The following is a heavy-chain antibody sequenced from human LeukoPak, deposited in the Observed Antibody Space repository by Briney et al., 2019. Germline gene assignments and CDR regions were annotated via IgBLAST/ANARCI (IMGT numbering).Heavy chain of an antibody. V-gene: IGHV3-30*01. J-gene: IGHJ3*02. Sequence: GSLRLSCAASGFTFSSYAMHWVRQAPGKGLEWVAVISYDGSNKYYADSVKGRSTISRDNSKNTLYLQMNSLRAEDTAVYYCARDLLYDSSGYFSNAFDIWGQGTMVTVSS. CDR2: ISYDGSNK. D-gene: IGHD3-22*01. CDR1: GFTFSSYA. CDR3: ARDLLYDSSGYFSNAFDI.